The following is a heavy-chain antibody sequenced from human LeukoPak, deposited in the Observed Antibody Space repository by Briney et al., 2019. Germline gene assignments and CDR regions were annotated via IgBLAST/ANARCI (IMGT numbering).Heavy chain of an antibody. Sequence: GGSLRLSCAASGFTFRSYAMNWVRQAPGKGLEWVAAISGSGGITYYADSVKGRFTISRDNSNNTLYLQMNSLRAEDTAVYYCAKGDITPRYYWGQGTLVTVSS. D-gene: IGHD2-15*01. CDR2: ISGSGGIT. V-gene: IGHV3-23*01. CDR3: AKGDITPRYY. CDR1: GFTFRSYA. J-gene: IGHJ4*02.